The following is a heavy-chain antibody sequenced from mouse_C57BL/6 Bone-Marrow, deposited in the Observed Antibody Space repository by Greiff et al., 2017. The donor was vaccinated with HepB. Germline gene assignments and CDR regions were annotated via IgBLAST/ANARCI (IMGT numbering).Heavy chain of an antibody. J-gene: IGHJ2*01. V-gene: IGHV5-12*01. D-gene: IGHD1-1*01. CDR3: ARDYYASGLDY. CDR2: ISNGGGST. Sequence: EVKLMESGGGLVQPGGSLKLSCAASGFTFSDYYMYWVRQTPEKRLEWVAYISNGGGSTYYPDTVKGRFTISRDNAKNTLYLQMSRLRSEDTAMYYCARDYYASGLDYWGQGTTLTVSS. CDR1: GFTFSDYY.